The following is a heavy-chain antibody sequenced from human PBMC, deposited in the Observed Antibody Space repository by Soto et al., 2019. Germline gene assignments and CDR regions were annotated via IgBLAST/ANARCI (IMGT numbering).Heavy chain of an antibody. D-gene: IGHD6-19*01. CDR2: IYSGCST. J-gene: IGHJ6*02. Sequence: TGASLRLSCAASGFTVSSNYMSWVRQAPGKGLEWFSVIYSGCSTYYADSVKGRFTVSRDNSKNTLYLPMNSLRAEDTAVYYCARDRQWLSTEGHYYYYGMDVSRQGTTVTVPS. V-gene: IGHV3-53*01. CDR3: ARDRQWLSTEGHYYYYGMDV. CDR1: GFTVSSNY.